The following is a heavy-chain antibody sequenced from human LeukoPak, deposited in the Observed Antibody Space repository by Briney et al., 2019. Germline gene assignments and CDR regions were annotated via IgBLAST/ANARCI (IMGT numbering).Heavy chain of an antibody. CDR1: GFTFSSYA. CDR3: ATGTTYYYYMDV. CDR2: ISGSGGST. V-gene: IGHV3-23*01. J-gene: IGHJ6*03. Sequence: GGSLRLYCAASGFTFSSYAMSWVRQAPGKGLEWVSAISGSGGSTYYADSVKGRFTISRDNSKNTLYLQMNSLRAEDTAVYYCATGTTYYYYMDVWGKGTTVTVSS. D-gene: IGHD1-14*01.